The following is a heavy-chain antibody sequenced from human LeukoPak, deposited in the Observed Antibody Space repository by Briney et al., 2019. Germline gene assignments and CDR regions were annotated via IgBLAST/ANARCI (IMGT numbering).Heavy chain of an antibody. Sequence: ASVKVSCKASGYTFTDYYVHWVRQAPGQGLEWMGRINPNSGGTNYAQKFQGRVTMTRDTSISTAYMELSRLRSDDTAVYYCARDLPIVVVPGANDAFDIWGQGTMVTVSS. D-gene: IGHD2-2*01. CDR2: INPNSGGT. CDR1: GYTFTDYY. J-gene: IGHJ3*02. CDR3: ARDLPIVVVPGANDAFDI. V-gene: IGHV1-2*06.